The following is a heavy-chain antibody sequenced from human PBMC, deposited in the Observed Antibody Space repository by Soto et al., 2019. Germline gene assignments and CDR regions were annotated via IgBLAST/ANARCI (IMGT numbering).Heavy chain of an antibody. J-gene: IGHJ5*02. V-gene: IGHV1-18*04. CDR3: ARDLLDYVWGSYRPRGYNWFDP. CDR2: ISAYIGNT. Sequence: ASVKVSCKASGYTFTSYGISWVRQAPGQGLEWMGWISAYIGNTNYAQKLQGRVTMTTDTSTSTAYMELRSLRSDDTAVYYCARDLLDYVWGSYRPRGYNWFDPWGQGTLVTVSS. D-gene: IGHD3-16*02. CDR1: GYTFTSYG.